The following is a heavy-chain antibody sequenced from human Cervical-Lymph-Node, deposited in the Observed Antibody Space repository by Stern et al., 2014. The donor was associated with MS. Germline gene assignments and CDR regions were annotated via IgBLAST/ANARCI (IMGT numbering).Heavy chain of an antibody. D-gene: IGHD1-26*01. CDR3: ARHDSVPRPSQLYSARDRGPGYFDY. CDR2: IYYSGFT. Sequence: QLQLQESGPGLVKPSETLSLTCTVSGGSISSSTYYWAWIRQPPGKGLEWIGNIYYSGFTYYNPSLKSRVTISVAMSKNQFSLKLSSVTAADTAIYYCARHDSVPRPSQLYSARDRGPGYFDYWGQGTLVTVSS. J-gene: IGHJ4*02. CDR1: GGSISSSTYY. V-gene: IGHV4-39*01.